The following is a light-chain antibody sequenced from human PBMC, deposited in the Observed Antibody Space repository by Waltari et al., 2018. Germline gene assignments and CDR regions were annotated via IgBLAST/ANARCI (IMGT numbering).Light chain of an antibody. CDR2: DAS. CDR3: QQYDNFPRT. V-gene: IGKV1-33*01. CDR1: QDIRMY. Sequence: DIQMTQSPSSLSASVGDRVTITCQASQDIRMYLIWYEQKPGKAPKLLIYDASNLETGVPSRFSGSGSGTDFTFTISSLQPEDIATYYCQQYDNFPRTFGQGTKVEIK. J-gene: IGKJ1*01.